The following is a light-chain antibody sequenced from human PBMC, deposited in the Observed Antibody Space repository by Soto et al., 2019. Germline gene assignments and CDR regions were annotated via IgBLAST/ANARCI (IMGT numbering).Light chain of an antibody. CDR2: DVS. V-gene: IGLV2-11*01. CDR3: CSYAGSYTYV. J-gene: IGLJ1*01. Sequence: QSVLTQPRSVSGSHLQSVTISCTGTSSDVGGYNYVSWYQQHPGKAPKLMIYDVSKRPSGVPDRFSGSKSGNTASLTISGLQAEDEADYYCCSYAGSYTYVFGTGTKVTVL. CDR1: SSDVGGYNY.